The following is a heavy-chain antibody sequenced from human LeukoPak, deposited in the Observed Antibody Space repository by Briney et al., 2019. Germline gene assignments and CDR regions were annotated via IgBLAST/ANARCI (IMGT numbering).Heavy chain of an antibody. J-gene: IGHJ3*02. Sequence: PGGSLRLSCAASGFTFSSYGMSWVRQAPGKGLEWVSAIETGGASTYYADSVKGRFSISRDNSKNTLYLQMNSLRAEDTAVYYCAKDLGSSSDAFDIWGQGTMVTVSS. CDR2: IETGGAST. CDR1: GFTFSSYG. D-gene: IGHD1-26*01. CDR3: AKDLGSSSDAFDI. V-gene: IGHV3-23*01.